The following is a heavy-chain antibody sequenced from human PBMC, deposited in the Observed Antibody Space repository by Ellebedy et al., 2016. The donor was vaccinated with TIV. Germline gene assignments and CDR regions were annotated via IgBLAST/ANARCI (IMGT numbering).Heavy chain of an antibody. V-gene: IGHV3-7*03. CDR2: IKQDGSEK. J-gene: IGHJ4*02. Sequence: GESLKISCAASGFTFSSYWMSWVRQAPGKGLEWVANIKQDGSEKYYVDSVKGRFTISRDNAKNSLYLQMNSLRAEDTAVYYCARDAETGIYDYWGQGTLVTVSS. CDR1: GFTFSSYW. D-gene: IGHD6-13*01. CDR3: ARDAETGIYDY.